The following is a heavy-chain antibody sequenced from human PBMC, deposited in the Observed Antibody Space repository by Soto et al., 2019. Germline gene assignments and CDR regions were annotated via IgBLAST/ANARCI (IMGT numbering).Heavy chain of an antibody. CDR2: IYHSGST. CDR3: AREVRYSSGWYPQYYFDY. D-gene: IGHD6-19*01. V-gene: IGHV4-38-2*02. Sequence: PSETLSLTCAVSTYSIRSDYHWGWIRQPPGKGLEWIGSIYHSGSTYHNPSLKSRVTISVDTSKNQISLKLSSVTAADSAVSYCAREVRYSSGWYPQYYFDYWGQGTMVTVSS. CDR1: TYSIRSDYH. J-gene: IGHJ4*02.